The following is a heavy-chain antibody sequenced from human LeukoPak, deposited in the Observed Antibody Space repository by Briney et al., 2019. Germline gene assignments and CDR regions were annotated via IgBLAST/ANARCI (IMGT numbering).Heavy chain of an antibody. Sequence: PSETLSLTCTVSGGSISSYYWSWIRQPPGKGLEWIGYIYYSGSTNYNPSLKSRVTISVDTSKNQFSLKLSSVTAADTAVYYCARHHVAAPASIDYWGQGTLVTVSS. CDR1: GGSISSYY. CDR3: ARHHVAAPASIDY. CDR2: IYYSGST. D-gene: IGHD6-25*01. V-gene: IGHV4-59*08. J-gene: IGHJ4*02.